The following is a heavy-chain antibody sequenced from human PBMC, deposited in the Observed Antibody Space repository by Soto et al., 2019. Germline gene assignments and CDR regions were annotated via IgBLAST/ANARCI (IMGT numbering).Heavy chain of an antibody. CDR1: GFTFSDHY. CDR2: SRNRVNSHTT. CDR3: TRGLLGGAPSYTFHGMDV. J-gene: IGHJ6*01. Sequence: EVQLVESGGGLVQPGGSLRLSCAASGFTFSDHYMDWVRQAPGKGLEWVARSRNRVNSHTTEYAASVKGRFTISRDESKSSLYLQMNSLKIEDTGVYYCTRGLLGGAPSYTFHGMDVWGQGTTVTVSS. D-gene: IGHD1-26*01. V-gene: IGHV3-72*01.